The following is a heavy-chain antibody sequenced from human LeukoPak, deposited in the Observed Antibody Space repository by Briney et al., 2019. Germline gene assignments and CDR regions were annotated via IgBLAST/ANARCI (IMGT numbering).Heavy chain of an antibody. CDR3: VRYGRRANDQPFDV. Sequence: PGGSLRLSCEVSGFTFSNYWMMWVRQAPGEGLEWVASIDEDGSETNYVDSVTGRFTVSRDHAKNSLFLQMNSLRAEDTAVYYCVRYGRRANDQPFDVWGQGTMVTVSS. D-gene: IGHD1-1*01. V-gene: IGHV3-7*01. CDR2: IDEDGSET. CDR1: GFTFSNYW. J-gene: IGHJ3*01.